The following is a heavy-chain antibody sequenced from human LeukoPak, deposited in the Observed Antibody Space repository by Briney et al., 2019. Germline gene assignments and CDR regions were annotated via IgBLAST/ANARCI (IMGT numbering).Heavy chain of an antibody. V-gene: IGHV3-21*01. J-gene: IGHJ4*02. CDR2: ITSSSSYI. Sequence: PGGSLRLSCAASGFTFSAYSMNWVRQAPGKGLEWVSSITSSSSYIYYADSVKGRFTISRDNAKNSLYLQMNSLRAEDTAMYYCASSLRVTGTTVDYWGQGTLATVSS. D-gene: IGHD1-7*01. CDR1: GFTFSAYS. CDR3: ASSLRVTGTTVDY.